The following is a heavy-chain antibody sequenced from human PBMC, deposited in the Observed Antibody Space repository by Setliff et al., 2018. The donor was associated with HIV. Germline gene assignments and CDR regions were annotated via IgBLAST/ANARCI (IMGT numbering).Heavy chain of an antibody. D-gene: IGHD2-21*02. J-gene: IGHJ4*02. CDR1: GGSMSTYY. V-gene: IGHV4-4*08. CDR2: IYTSGST. Sequence: SLTCPVSGGSMSTYYWSWIRQPPGKGLEWIGHIYTSGSTNYNPSLRSRVTISVDTSKNHFSLRLSSVTAADTAVYYCARGEFYCGTDCYWSSFDYWGQGILVTVSS. CDR3: ARGEFYCGTDCYWSSFDY.